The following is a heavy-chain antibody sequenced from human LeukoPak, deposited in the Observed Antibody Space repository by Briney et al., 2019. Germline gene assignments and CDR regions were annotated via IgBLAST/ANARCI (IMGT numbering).Heavy chain of an antibody. V-gene: IGHV1-69*06. CDR1: GGTSSSYA. D-gene: IGHD6-13*01. CDR2: IIPIFGTA. Sequence: SVKVSCKASGGTSSSYAISWVRQSPGQGREWMGGIIPIFGTANYAQKFQGRVTITADKSTSTVYMELGSLRSEDTAVYYCARDGAAAGTGGCFDYWGQGTLVTVSS. CDR3: ARDGAAAGTGGCFDY. J-gene: IGHJ4*02.